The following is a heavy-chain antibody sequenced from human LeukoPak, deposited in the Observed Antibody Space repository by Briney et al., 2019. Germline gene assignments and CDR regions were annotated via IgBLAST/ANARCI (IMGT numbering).Heavy chain of an antibody. CDR3: ARDNRASSSWAYYFDY. CDR2: IYYSGST. V-gene: IGHV4-59*01. D-gene: IGHD6-13*01. J-gene: IGHJ4*02. CDR1: GGSISSYY. Sequence: SETLSLTCTVSGGSISSYYWSWIRQPPGKGLAWIGYIYYSGSTNYNPSLKSRVTISVDTSKNQFSLKLSSVTAADTAVYYCARDNRASSSWAYYFDYWGQGTLVTVSS.